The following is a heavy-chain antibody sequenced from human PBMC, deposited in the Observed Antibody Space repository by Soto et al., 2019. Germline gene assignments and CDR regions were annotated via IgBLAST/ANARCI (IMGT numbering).Heavy chain of an antibody. CDR3: AKDYCSGGSCYSHDYYYYGMDV. J-gene: IGHJ6*02. CDR1: GFTFSSYA. D-gene: IGHD2-15*01. V-gene: IGHV3-23*01. Sequence: GGSLRLSCAASGFTFSSYAMSWVRQAPGKGLEWVLAISGSGGSTYYADSVKGRFTISRDNSKNTLYLQMNSLRAEDTAVYYCAKDYCSGGSCYSHDYYYYGMDVWGQGTTVTVSS. CDR2: ISGSGGST.